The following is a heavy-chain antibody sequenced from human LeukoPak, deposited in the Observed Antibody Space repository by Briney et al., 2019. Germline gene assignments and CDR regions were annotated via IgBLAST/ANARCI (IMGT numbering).Heavy chain of an antibody. Sequence: GSLRLSCAASGFTVSSNYMSWVRQAPGKGLEWVSVIYSGGSTYYADSVKGRFTISRDNSKNTLYLQMNSLRAEDTAVYYCARDPRIAAAGTSDYWGQGTLVTVSS. CDR2: IYSGGST. V-gene: IGHV3-66*01. J-gene: IGHJ4*02. CDR1: GFTVSSNY. D-gene: IGHD6-13*01. CDR3: ARDPRIAAAGTSDY.